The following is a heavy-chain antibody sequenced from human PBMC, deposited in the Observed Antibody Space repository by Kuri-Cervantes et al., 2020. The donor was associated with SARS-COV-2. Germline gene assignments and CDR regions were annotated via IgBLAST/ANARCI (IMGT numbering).Heavy chain of an antibody. J-gene: IGHJ4*02. CDR2: IYYSGST. CDR3: ARHPPEYYSLYYFDY. CDR1: GGSISSGGYS. Sequence: SETMSLTCAVSGGSISSGGYSWSWIRQPPGKGLEWIGSIYYSGSTYYNPSLKSRVTISVDTSKNQFSLKLSSVTAADTAVYYCARHPPEYYSLYYFDYWGQGTLVTVSS. V-gene: IGHV4-30-2*03. D-gene: IGHD3-10*01.